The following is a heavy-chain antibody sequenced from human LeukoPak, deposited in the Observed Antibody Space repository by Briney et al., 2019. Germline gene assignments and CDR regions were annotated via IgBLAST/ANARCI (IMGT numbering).Heavy chain of an antibody. J-gene: IGHJ2*01. CDR1: GGSISSSSYY. V-gene: IGHV4-39*01. Sequence: SETLSLTCTVSGGSISSSSYYWGWIRQPPGKGLEWIGSIYYSGSTYYNPSLKSRVTISVDTSKNQFSLKLSSVTAADTAVYYCARRVYSGSYNWYFDLWGRGTLVTVSS. CDR3: ARRVYSGSYNWYFDL. CDR2: IYYSGST. D-gene: IGHD1-26*01.